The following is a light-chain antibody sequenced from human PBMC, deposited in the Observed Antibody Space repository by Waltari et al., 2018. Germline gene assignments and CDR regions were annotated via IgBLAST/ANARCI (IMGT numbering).Light chain of an antibody. CDR1: SSDVGGYND. CDR2: EVS. Sequence: QSALTQPPSASGSPGQSVTISCTGTSSDVGGYNDVSWYQQHPGKAPKLMIYEVSKRPSGVPDRFSGSKSGNTASLTVSGLQAEDEADYYCSSFEVFGTGTKVTVL. V-gene: IGLV2-8*01. CDR3: SSFEV. J-gene: IGLJ1*01.